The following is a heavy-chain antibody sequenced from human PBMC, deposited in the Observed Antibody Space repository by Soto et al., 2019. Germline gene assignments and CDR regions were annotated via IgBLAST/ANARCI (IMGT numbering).Heavy chain of an antibody. CDR2: ISYDGSNK. D-gene: IGHD1-1*01. J-gene: IGHJ3*02. CDR1: GFTFSSYG. CDR3: AKDKTGRLLMGAFDI. V-gene: IGHV3-30*18. Sequence: QVQMVESGGGVVQPGRSLRLSCVASGFTFSSYGMHWVRQAPGKGLEWMAVISYDGSNKYYADSVKGRFTISRDNSKNTLYLQMNSLRAEDTAVYYCAKDKTGRLLMGAFDIWGQGTMVTVSS.